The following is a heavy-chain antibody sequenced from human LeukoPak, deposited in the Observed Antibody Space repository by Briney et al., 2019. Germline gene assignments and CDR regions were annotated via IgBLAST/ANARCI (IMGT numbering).Heavy chain of an antibody. CDR1: GGSISRYY. Sequence: PSETLSLTCTVSGGSISRYYWSWIRQPPGKGLEWIGYIYYSGSTNYNPSLKSRVTISVDTSKNQFSLKLSSVTAANTAVYYCARVRDSSFDYWGQGTLVTVSS. CDR3: ARVRDSSFDY. CDR2: IYYSGST. D-gene: IGHD6-13*01. J-gene: IGHJ4*02. V-gene: IGHV4-59*01.